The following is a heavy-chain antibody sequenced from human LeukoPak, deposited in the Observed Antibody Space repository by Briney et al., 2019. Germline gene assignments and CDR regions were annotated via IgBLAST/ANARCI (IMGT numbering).Heavy chain of an antibody. CDR3: ARGSTGI. D-gene: IGHD2-8*02. Sequence: GGSLRLSCAASGFAFESYWMSWVRQAPGKELEWVANIKQDGSEKYYVDSVKGRFTISRDNAKNSLYLQMNSLRAEDTAVYYCARGSTGIWGQGTMVTVPS. CDR2: IKQDGSEK. J-gene: IGHJ3*02. CDR1: GFAFESYW. V-gene: IGHV3-7*01.